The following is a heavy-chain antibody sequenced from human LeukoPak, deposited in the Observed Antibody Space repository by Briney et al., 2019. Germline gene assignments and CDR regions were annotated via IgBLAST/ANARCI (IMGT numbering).Heavy chain of an antibody. CDR3: ARGGGSGSYYNFGG. D-gene: IGHD3-10*01. V-gene: IGHV4-34*01. Sequence: KTSETLSLTCAVYGGSFSGYYWSWIRQPPGKGLEWIGEINHSGSTNYNPSLKSRVTISVDTSKNQFSLKLSSVTAADTAVYYCARGGGSGSYYNFGGWGQGTLVTVSS. J-gene: IGHJ4*02. CDR2: INHSGST. CDR1: GGSFSGYY.